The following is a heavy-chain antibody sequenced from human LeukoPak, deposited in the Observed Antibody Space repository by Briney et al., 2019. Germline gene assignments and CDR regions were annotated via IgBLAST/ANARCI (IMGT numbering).Heavy chain of an antibody. CDR3: ARSRDSSGYYYVPDAFDI. CDR2: IIPIFGTA. J-gene: IGHJ3*02. CDR1: GGTFSSYA. Sequence: SVKVSCKASGGTFSSYAISWVRQAPGQGLEWMGGIIPIFGTANYAQKFQGRVTITADKSTSTAYMELSSLRSEDTAVYYCARSRDSSGYYYVPDAFDIWGQGTMVTVSS. D-gene: IGHD3-22*01. V-gene: IGHV1-69*06.